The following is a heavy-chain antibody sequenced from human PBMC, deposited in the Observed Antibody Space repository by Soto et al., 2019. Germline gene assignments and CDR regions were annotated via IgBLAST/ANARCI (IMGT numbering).Heavy chain of an antibody. CDR3: ARKEGYGSGFTPYYCYGMDV. J-gene: IGHJ6*02. D-gene: IGHD3-10*01. CDR1: GGSISSSSYY. V-gene: IGHV4-39*01. Sequence: SETLSLTCTVSGGSISSSSYYWGWIRQPPGKGLEWIGSIYYSGSTYYNPSLKSRVTISVDTSKNQFSLKLSSVTAADTAVYYCARKEGYGSGFTPYYCYGMDVWGQGTTVTSP. CDR2: IYYSGST.